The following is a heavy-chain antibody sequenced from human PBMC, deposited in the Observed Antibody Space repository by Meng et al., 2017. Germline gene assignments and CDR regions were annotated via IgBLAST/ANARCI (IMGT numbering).Heavy chain of an antibody. J-gene: IGHJ4*02. CDR2: ISSSSSYI. D-gene: IGHD3-22*01. Sequence: GQVVDYAGGRGKSGVPLRISCAASGFTFSIYSMNWVRQAPGKGLEWVSSISSSSSYIYYADSVKGRFTISRDNAKNSLYLQMNSLRGEDTAIYYCAKNSVSSGYQYRDWGQGTLVTVSS. CDR3: AKNSVSSGYQYRD. CDR1: GFTFSIYS. V-gene: IGHV3-21*04.